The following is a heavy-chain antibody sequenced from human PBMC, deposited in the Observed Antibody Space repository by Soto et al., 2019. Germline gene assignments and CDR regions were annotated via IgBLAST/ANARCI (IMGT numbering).Heavy chain of an antibody. D-gene: IGHD3-16*02. Sequence: PGGSLRLSCAASGFTFSNYGMSWVRQAPGKGLEWVSVISRSGGTTYYADSVKGRFTISRDISKNTLYLQMNSLRAEDTAVYYCAKLALGHLGELSRYFDEWGQGTLVTVSS. CDR3: AKLALGHLGELSRYFDE. V-gene: IGHV3-23*01. J-gene: IGHJ4*02. CDR1: GFTFSNYG. CDR2: ISRSGGTT.